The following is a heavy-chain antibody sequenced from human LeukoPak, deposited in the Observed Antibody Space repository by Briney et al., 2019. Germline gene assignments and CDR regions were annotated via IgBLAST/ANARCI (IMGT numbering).Heavy chain of an antibody. J-gene: IGHJ4*02. V-gene: IGHV3-7*03. CDR1: GFMFSSNW. Sequence: GGSLRLSCAASGFMFSSNWMSWVRLAPGKGLEWVANIREDGTETYYVDSVKGRFTISRDNAKDSLYLQMNSLRVEDTAVYYCAKEGRSLQTYWGQGTLVTVSS. CDR2: IREDGTET. CDR3: AKEGRSLQTY. D-gene: IGHD5-24*01.